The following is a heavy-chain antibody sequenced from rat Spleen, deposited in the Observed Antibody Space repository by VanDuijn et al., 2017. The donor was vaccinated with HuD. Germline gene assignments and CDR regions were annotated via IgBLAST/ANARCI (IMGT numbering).Heavy chain of an antibody. D-gene: IGHD1-6*01. CDR2: ITSGGSNT. CDR1: GFTYSNYV. Sequence: EVQLVESGGGLVQPGRSLKLSCAASGFTYSNYVMAWVRQAPKKGLEWVATITSGGSNTYYPDSVKGRFTISRDNAKSTLYLQMDSLRSEDTATYYCAKDLETTTAYYYVMDAWGQGVMVTVSS. V-gene: IGHV5-25*01. J-gene: IGHJ2*01. CDR3: AKDLETTTAYYYVMDA.